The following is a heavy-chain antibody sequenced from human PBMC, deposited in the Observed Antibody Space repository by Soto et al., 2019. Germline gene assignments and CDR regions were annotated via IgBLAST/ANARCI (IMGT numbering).Heavy chain of an antibody. CDR3: AREQQVRGCDP. V-gene: IGHV1-8*01. Sequence: QVQLVQSGAEVKKPGASVKVSCKASGYSFTSYDINWVRQATGQGLEWMGWMNPNSGNTGYAQKFQRRVTMTRHTSISTAYMELSSLNSEDTAVYYCAREQQVRGCDPWGQGTLVTVSS. J-gene: IGHJ5*02. CDR1: GYSFTSYD. D-gene: IGHD6-13*01. CDR2: MNPNSGNT.